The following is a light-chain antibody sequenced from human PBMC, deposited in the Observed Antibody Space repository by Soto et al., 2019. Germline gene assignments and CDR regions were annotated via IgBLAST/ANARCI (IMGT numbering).Light chain of an antibody. CDR1: QSVLYSSNNRDY. J-gene: IGKJ4*01. CDR3: QQYYNTPLT. Sequence: DIVMTQSPDPLAVSLGERVTINCKSRQSVLYSSNNRDYLAWFQQKPGQPPKLXIYWASTRESGVPDRFSGSGSGTDFTLTISGLQAEDVAVYYCQQYYNTPLTFGGGTKVDIK. V-gene: IGKV4-1*01. CDR2: WAS.